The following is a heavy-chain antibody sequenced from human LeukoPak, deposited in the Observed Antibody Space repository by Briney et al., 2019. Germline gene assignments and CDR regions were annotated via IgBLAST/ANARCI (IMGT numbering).Heavy chain of an antibody. J-gene: IGHJ4*02. Sequence: GGSLRLSCAASGFTFSSYEMNWVRQAPGKGLEWVSYISGSGSPIYYADSVKGRFTISRDNAKNSLYLQMNSLRAEDTAVYYCAREYPPRYYYDSSGYLDYWGQGTLVTVSS. CDR2: ISGSGSPI. V-gene: IGHV3-48*03. CDR3: AREYPPRYYYDSSGYLDY. CDR1: GFTFSSYE. D-gene: IGHD3-22*01.